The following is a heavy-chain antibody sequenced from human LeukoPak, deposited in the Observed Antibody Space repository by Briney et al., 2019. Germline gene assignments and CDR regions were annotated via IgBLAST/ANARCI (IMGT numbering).Heavy chain of an antibody. D-gene: IGHD6-13*01. J-gene: IGHJ4*02. CDR3: ARGNSSSWYGGFDY. CDR2: INHSGST. CDR1: GGSFSGYF. Sequence: SETLSLTCAVYGGSFSGYFWSWIRQPPGKGLEWIGEINHSGSTNYNPSLKSRVTISVDTSKNQFSLKLSSVTAADTAVYYCARGNSSSWYGGFDYWGQGTLVTVSS. V-gene: IGHV4-34*01.